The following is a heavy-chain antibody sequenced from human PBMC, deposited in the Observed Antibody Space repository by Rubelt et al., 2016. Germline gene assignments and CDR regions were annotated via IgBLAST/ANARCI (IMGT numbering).Heavy chain of an antibody. Sequence: QVQLVQSGAEVKKPGASVKVSCKASGYTSMRYYMHWVRQAPGQGLEWMGWISGYNGKTNYVQSLQGRINMTTDTSTSTAYMELRNLRSDDTASYYCARASGYGSSSLDYWGRGTLVTVSS. CDR3: ARASGYGSSSLDY. J-gene: IGHJ4*02. D-gene: IGHD6-6*01. CDR1: GYTSMRYY. V-gene: IGHV1-18*04. CDR2: ISGYNGKT.